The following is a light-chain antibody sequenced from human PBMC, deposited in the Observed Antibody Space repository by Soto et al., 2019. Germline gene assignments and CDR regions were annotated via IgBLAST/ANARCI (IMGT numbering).Light chain of an antibody. J-gene: IGLJ3*02. Sequence: QSALTQPASVSGPPGQSITISCTGTSSDVGNYKYVSWYQQHPDKAPKLMIYDVTSRPSGVSNRFSGSKSGNTASLTISGLQAEDEADYYCSSYTTSSTLVFGGGTKLTVL. V-gene: IGLV2-14*03. CDR3: SSYTTSSTLV. CDR1: SSDVGNYKY. CDR2: DVT.